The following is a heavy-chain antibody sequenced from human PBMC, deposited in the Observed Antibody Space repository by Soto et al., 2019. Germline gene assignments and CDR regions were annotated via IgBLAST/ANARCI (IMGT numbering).Heavy chain of an antibody. V-gene: IGHV4-30-2*05. CDR2: IYYSGST. J-gene: IGHJ4*02. Sequence: SETLSLTCAVSGGSISSGGYSWSWIRQPPGKGLEWIGYIYYSGSTNYNPSLKSRVTISVDTSKNQFSLKLSSVTAADTAVYYCARADYFDYWGQGTLVTVSS. CDR1: GGSISSGGYS. CDR3: ARADYFDY.